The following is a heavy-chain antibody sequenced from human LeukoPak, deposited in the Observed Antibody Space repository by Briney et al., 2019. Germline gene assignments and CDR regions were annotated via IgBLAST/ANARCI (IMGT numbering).Heavy chain of an antibody. Sequence: GGSLRLSCAASGFTFSSYGMSWVRQAPGKGLEWVAVIPYDGSNKYYADPVKGRFTISRENSKNRLYLQMNSLRAEDTAVYYCARAEGYGGELDSWGQGTLVTVSS. V-gene: IGHV3-30*13. CDR1: GFTFSSYG. J-gene: IGHJ4*02. D-gene: IGHD4-23*01. CDR2: IPYDGSNK. CDR3: ARAEGYGGELDS.